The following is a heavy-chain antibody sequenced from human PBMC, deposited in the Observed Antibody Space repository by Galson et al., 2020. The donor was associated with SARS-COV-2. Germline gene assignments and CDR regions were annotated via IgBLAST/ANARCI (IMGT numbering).Heavy chain of an antibody. CDR2: ITNKPNNYAT. D-gene: IGHD4-4*01. CDR3: TRVPPYSNSFWDAFDI. V-gene: IGHV3-73*01. J-gene: IGHJ3*02. Sequence: GGSLRLSCAASGFTFSGSTMHWVRQASGKGLEWVGRITNKPNNYATAYAASVNARFTISRDDSKNTAYLQMNSLKTEDTAVYYCTRVPPYSNSFWDAFDIWGQGTMVTVSS. CDR1: GFTFSGST.